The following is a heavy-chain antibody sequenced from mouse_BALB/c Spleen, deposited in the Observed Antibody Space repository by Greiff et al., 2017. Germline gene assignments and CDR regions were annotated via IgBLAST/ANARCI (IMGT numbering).Heavy chain of an antibody. D-gene: IGHD2-1*01. CDR2: INPGSGGT. J-gene: IGHJ4*01. CDR1: GYTFSSYW. CDR3: ARGGNYGEAMDY. Sequence: QVQLQQSGAELMKPGASVKISCKATGYTFSSYWIEWVKQRPGQGLEWIGVINPGSGGTNYNEKFKGKATLTADKSSSTAYMQLSSLTSDDSAVYFCARGGNYGEAMDYWGQGTSVTVSS. V-gene: IGHV1-54*01.